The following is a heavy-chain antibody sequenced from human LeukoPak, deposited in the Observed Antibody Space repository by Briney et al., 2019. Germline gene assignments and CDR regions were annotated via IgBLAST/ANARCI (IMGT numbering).Heavy chain of an antibody. J-gene: IGHJ4*02. Sequence: SETLSLTCTVSGGSISSSSYYWGWIRQPPGKGLEWIGSIYYSGSTYYNPSLKSRVTISVDTSKNQFSLKLSSATAADTAVYYCASSIAAAGRWDFDYWGQGTLVTVSS. CDR1: GGSISSSSYY. CDR2: IYYSGST. CDR3: ASSIAAAGRWDFDY. D-gene: IGHD6-13*01. V-gene: IGHV4-39*01.